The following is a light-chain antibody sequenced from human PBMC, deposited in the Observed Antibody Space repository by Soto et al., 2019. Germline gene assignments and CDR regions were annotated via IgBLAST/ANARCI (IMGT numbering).Light chain of an antibody. J-gene: IGKJ1*01. CDR1: RGIGNA. CDR3: QKYDSAPT. Sequence: GDRVTITCRPSRGIGNALAWYQQKPGTVPKLLIHSASTLQSVVPSRFSGSGSVTDFTLTISSLQPEDVASYYCQKYDSAPTFGPGTKVDIK. V-gene: IGKV1-27*01. CDR2: SAS.